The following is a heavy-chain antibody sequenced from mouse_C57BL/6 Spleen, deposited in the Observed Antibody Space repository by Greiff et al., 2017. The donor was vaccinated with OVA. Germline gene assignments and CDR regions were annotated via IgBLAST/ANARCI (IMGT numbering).Heavy chain of an antibody. Sequence: QVQLQQSGPELVKPGASVKISCKASGYTFTDYYINWVKQRPGQGLEWIGWIFPGSGSTYYNEKFKGKATITVDKSSSTAYMLLSSLTSEDSTVYFCAREGHYYGSSSYCAFDYWGQGTSVTVSS. CDR1: GYTFTDYY. J-gene: IGHJ4*01. CDR3: AREGHYYGSSSYCAFDY. D-gene: IGHD1-1*01. CDR2: IFPGSGST. V-gene: IGHV1-75*01.